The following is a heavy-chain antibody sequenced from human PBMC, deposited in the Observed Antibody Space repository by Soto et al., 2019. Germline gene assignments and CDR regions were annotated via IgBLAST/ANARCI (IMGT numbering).Heavy chain of an antibody. D-gene: IGHD6-13*01. V-gene: IGHV1-3*01. CDR3: ARAQPSVNYRSSRWYLYFKH. CDR2: INAGNGNT. J-gene: IGHJ1*01. CDR1: GYTFTSYA. Sequence: ASVKVSCKASGYTFTSYAMHWVRQAPGQRLEWMGWINAGNGNTKYSQKFQGRVTITRDTSASTAYMELSSLRSEDTAVYYCARAQPSVNYRSSRWYLYFKHWGQGTLVTAPQ.